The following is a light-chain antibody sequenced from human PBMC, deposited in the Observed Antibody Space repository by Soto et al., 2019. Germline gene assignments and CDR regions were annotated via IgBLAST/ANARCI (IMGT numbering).Light chain of an antibody. J-gene: IGKJ4*01. V-gene: IGKV3-20*01. CDR1: QSVGKNY. CDR2: RAS. Sequence: IVLTQSPGTLTLSPGEGATLSCRASQSVGKNYLAWYQHKPGQAPRLLIQRASNRATGIPERFSGSGSGTDFTLTISRLEPEDFVAYYCQQYATDPLTFGGGTKVEIK. CDR3: QQYATDPLT.